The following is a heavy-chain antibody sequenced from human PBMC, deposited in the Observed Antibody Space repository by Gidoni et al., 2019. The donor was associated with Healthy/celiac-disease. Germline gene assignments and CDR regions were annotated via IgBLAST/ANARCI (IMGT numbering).Heavy chain of an antibody. CDR2: ISGDGGST. D-gene: IGHD5-12*01. Sequence: EVQLVESGGGVVQPGGSLRLACAAPGFTFDDYAMHWVRQAPGKGLGWVSLISGDGGSTYYADSVKGRFTISRDNSKNSLYLQMNSLRTEDTALYYCAKDLRDGSREIDYWGQGTLVTVSS. V-gene: IGHV3-43*02. CDR1: GFTFDDYA. CDR3: AKDLRDGSREIDY. J-gene: IGHJ4*02.